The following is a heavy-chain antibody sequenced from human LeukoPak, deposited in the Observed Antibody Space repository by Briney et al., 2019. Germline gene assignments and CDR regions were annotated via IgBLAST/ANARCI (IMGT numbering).Heavy chain of an antibody. CDR1: GFTFGSYS. J-gene: IGHJ4*02. CDR2: ISSSSSTI. V-gene: IGHV3-48*01. D-gene: IGHD1-1*01. Sequence: GGSLRLSCAASGFTFGSYSMNWVRQAPGKGLEWVSYISSSSSTIYYADSVKGRFTISRDNAKNSLYLQMNSLRAEDTAVYYCARDLYGGTGTDMQDYWGQGTLVTVSS. CDR3: ARDLYGGTGTDMQDY.